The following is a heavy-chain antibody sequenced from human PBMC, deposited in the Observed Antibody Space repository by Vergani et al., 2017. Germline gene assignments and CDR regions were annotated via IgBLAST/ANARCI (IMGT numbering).Heavy chain of an antibody. Sequence: QVQLVQSGAEVKKPGASVKVSCKASGYTFTSYGISWVRQAPGQGLEWMGWISAYNGNTNYAQKLQGRVTMTTDTSTSTAYMELMSLRTDDTAVYYCAGATYSSGWYSEDYYYYMDVWGKGTTVTVSS. D-gene: IGHD6-19*01. CDR3: AGATYSSGWYSEDYYYYMDV. V-gene: IGHV1-18*01. J-gene: IGHJ6*03. CDR2: ISAYNGNT. CDR1: GYTFTSYG.